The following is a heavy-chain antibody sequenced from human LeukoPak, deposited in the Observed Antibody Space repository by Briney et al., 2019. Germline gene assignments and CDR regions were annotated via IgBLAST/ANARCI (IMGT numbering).Heavy chain of an antibody. V-gene: IGHV4-59*01. CDR2: IYNSGSP. J-gene: IGHJ3*01. D-gene: IGHD1-1*01. CDR3: AGDVMSTALDAFDV. CDR1: GGSINSYY. Sequence: SETLSLICTVSGGSINSYYWNWIRQPPGKGLELIGYIYNSGSPTYNPSLKSRVTMSVDTSKNQFSLQLRSVTAADTAVYYCAGDVMSTALDAFDVWGQGTMVTVSS.